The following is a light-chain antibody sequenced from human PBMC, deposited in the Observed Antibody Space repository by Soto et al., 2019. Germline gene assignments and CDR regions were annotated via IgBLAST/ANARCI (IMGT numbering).Light chain of an antibody. Sequence: QSVLTQPPSASGTPGQRVTISCSGSSSNIGSHVVYWYQQLAGTAPKLLMYKNNQRPSGVPDRFSGSKSGTSASLAISGLQSEDEADYYCAVWDDSLDGWVFGGGTKLTVL. V-gene: IGLV1-44*01. J-gene: IGLJ3*02. CDR1: SSNIGSHV. CDR3: AVWDDSLDGWV. CDR2: KNN.